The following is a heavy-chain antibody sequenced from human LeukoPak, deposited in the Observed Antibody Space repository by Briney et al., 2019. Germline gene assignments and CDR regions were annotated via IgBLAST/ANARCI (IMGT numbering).Heavy chain of an antibody. D-gene: IGHD3-9*01. CDR3: ARDLMDYDVSTGLHHYYMDV. V-gene: IGHV3-74*01. CDR1: GFTLSNYW. Sequence: GGSLRLSCEASGFTLSNYWMHWVRQAPGKGLVWVSRIKADGRNINYADSVRGRFTISRDNAKNTLYLQMNTLRVEDTAVYYCARDLMDYDVSTGLHHYYMDVWGQGTTVTVSS. J-gene: IGHJ6*02. CDR2: IKADGRNI.